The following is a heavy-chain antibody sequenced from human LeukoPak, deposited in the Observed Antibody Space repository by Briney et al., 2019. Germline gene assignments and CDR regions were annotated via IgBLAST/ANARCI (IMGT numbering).Heavy chain of an antibody. D-gene: IGHD2-2*01. CDR2: ITWNGGST. Sequence: GGSLRLSCAASGFAFEDHGMSWVRQAPGKGLEWVSGITWNGGSTTYADSVKGRFTISRDNAKNSLYLQMNGLRAEDTALYYCARQNEGIVVVPAATPYYYYYMDVWGKGTAVTVSS. J-gene: IGHJ6*03. CDR3: ARQNEGIVVVPAATPYYYYYMDV. V-gene: IGHV3-20*04. CDR1: GFAFEDHG.